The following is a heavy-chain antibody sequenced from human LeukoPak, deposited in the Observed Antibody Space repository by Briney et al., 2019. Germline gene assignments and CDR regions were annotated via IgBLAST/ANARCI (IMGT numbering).Heavy chain of an antibody. Sequence: SETLSLTCAVYGGSFSGYYWGWIRQPPGKGLEWIGSIYHSGSTYYNPSLKSRVTISVDTSKNQFSPKLSSVTAADTAVYYCARGGYYDSSGYYPDAFDIWGQGTMVTVSS. CDR2: IYHSGST. D-gene: IGHD3-22*01. J-gene: IGHJ3*02. V-gene: IGHV4-38-2*01. CDR3: ARGGYYDSSGYYPDAFDI. CDR1: GGSFSGYY.